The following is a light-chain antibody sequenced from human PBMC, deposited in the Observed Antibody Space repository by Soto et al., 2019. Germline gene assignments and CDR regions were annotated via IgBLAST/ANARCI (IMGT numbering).Light chain of an antibody. CDR3: ASWDDSLNGFV. CDR1: SSNIGSTT. J-gene: IGLJ1*01. V-gene: IGLV1-44*01. CDR2: SND. Sequence: SFLTQPPSASGTPGQSGTISCSGSSSNIGSTTVSWYQQLPGAAPKLLIYSNDQWPSGVPDRFSGSKSGTSASLAISGLQSEDEADYYCASWDDSLNGFVFGTGTKVTVL.